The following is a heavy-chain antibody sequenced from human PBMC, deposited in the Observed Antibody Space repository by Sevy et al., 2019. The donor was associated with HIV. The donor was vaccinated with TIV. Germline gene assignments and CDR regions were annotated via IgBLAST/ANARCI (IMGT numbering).Heavy chain of an antibody. V-gene: IGHV3-48*02. CDR3: ARADCSSTSCFDY. CDR1: GFTFSSYS. CDR2: ISSSSSTI. Sequence: GGSLRLSCAASGFTFSSYSMNWVRQAPGKGLEWVSYISSSSSTIYYADSVKGRFTISRDNAKNSLYLQLNSLRDEDTAVYYCARADCSSTSCFDYWGQGTLVTVSS. D-gene: IGHD2-2*01. J-gene: IGHJ4*02.